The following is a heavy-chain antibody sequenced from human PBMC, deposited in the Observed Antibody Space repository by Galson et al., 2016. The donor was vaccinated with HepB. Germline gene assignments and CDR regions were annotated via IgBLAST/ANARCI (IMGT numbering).Heavy chain of an antibody. V-gene: IGHV5-51*03. D-gene: IGHD1-1*01. CDR1: GFSFTNYW. J-gene: IGHJ6*02. Sequence: QSGAEVKKPGESLKISCKGSGFSFTNYWIGWVRQMPGKGLEWMGIIYPDDSDTRYSPSFKGQVTISADKSISTAYLQSSSLKASDTAMYYCATLYWNADDYNGMDVWGQGTTVTVSS. CDR2: IYPDDSDT. CDR3: ATLYWNADDYNGMDV.